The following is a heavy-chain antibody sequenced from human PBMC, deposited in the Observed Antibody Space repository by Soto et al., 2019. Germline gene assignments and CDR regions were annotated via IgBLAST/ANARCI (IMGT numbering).Heavy chain of an antibody. V-gene: IGHV3-33*06. CDR1: GVTFSHFG. J-gene: IGHJ4*02. CDR3: GKDQYSGYDAIDY. D-gene: IGHD5-12*01. CDR2: TWHDGSNQ. Sequence: GRSLRLSCAASGVTFSHFGMHWVRQAPGKGLEWVAVTWHDGSNQNYADSVKGRFTISRDNSKNTLYLQMNSLRADDTAVYYCGKDQYSGYDAIDYWGQGSLVTVSS.